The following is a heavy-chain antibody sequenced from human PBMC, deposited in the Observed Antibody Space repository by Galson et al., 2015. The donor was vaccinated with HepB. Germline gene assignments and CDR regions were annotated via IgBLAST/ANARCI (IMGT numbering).Heavy chain of an antibody. D-gene: IGHD1-1*01. V-gene: IGHV6-1*01. CDR3: ARVTYYNCRVDY. CDR1: GDSVSSTSAT. Sequence: CAISGDSVSSTSATWNWFRQSPSRGLEWLGKTYYRSKWYNDYAVSVKSRIIINPDTSKNQFSLQLNSMTPEDTAVYYCARVTYYNCRVDYWGQGTLVTVSS. J-gene: IGHJ4*02. CDR2: TYYRSKWYN.